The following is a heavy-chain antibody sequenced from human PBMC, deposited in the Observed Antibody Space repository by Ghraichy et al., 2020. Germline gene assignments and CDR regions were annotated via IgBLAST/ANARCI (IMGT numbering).Heavy chain of an antibody. D-gene: IGHD6-19*01. CDR1: GFTFTSYA. CDR2: ISGSGGST. V-gene: IGHV3-23*01. CDR3: AKSKRSSASEVYYYYYDMDV. J-gene: IGHJ6*02. Sequence: GGSLRLSCAASGFTFTSYAMSWVRQAPGKGLEWVSTISGSGGSTYSADSVKGRFTISRDNSKNTLYLQMSSLRAEDTAVYFCAKSKRSSASEVYYYYYDMDVWGQGTTVTVSS.